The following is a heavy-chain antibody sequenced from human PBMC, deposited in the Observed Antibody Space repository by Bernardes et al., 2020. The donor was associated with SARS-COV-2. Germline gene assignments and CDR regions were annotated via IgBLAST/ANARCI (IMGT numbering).Heavy chain of an antibody. V-gene: IGHV1-2*04. CDR2: INPNSGGT. D-gene: IGHD3-22*01. Sequence: ASVKVSCKASGYTITGYYMHWVRQAPGQGLEWMGWINPNSGGTNYAQKFQGWVTMTRDTSISTAYMELSRLRFDDTAVYYCARGDYYYDSSGYYSYWGQGTLVTVSS. CDR1: GYTITGYY. CDR3: ARGDYYYDSSGYYSY. J-gene: IGHJ4*02.